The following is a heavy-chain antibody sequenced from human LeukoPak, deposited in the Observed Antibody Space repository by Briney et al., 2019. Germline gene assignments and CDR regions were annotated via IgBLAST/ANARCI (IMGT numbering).Heavy chain of an antibody. D-gene: IGHD6-19*01. J-gene: IGHJ4*02. CDR2: ISSSSSYI. Sequence: GWSLRLSCAASGFTFSSYSMNWVRQAPGKGLEWVSSISSSSSYIYYADSVKGRFTISRDNAKNSLYLQMHSLRAEDTAVYYCARDREQWLVLYYFDYWGQGTLVTVSS. CDR1: GFTFSSYS. CDR3: ARDREQWLVLYYFDY. V-gene: IGHV3-21*01.